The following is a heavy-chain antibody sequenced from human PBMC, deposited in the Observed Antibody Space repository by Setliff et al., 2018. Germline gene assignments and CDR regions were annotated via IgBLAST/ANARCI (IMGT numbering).Heavy chain of an antibody. CDR2: LHTSGST. CDR3: ARDNTIVGAADY. CDR1: GGSISSGSYY. J-gene: IGHJ4*02. Sequence: SETLSLTCAVSGGSISSGSYYWSWIRQPAGKGLEWVGRLHTSGSTNYNPSLKSRVTISVDTSKNQFSLKLSSVTAADTAVYFCARDNTIVGAADYWGQGTLVTVSS. V-gene: IGHV4-61*02. D-gene: IGHD1-26*01.